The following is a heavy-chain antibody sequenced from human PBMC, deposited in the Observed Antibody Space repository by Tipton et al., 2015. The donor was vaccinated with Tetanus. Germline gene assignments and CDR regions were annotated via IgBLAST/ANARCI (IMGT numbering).Heavy chain of an antibody. V-gene: IGHV3-30-3*01. J-gene: IGHJ4*02. CDR1: GFTFSSYA. CDR3: AREGEWVTYYFYC. CDR2: ISYDGSNK. Sequence: SLRLSCAASGFTFSSYAMHWVRQAPRKGLEWVAVISYDGSNKYYADSVKGRFTISRDNSKNTLYLQMNSLRAEDTAVYYCAREGEWVTYYFYCWGQGSLVTVSS. D-gene: IGHD3-16*01.